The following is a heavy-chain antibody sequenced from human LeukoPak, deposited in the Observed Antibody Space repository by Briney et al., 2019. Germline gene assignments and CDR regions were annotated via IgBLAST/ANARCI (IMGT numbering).Heavy chain of an antibody. V-gene: IGHV3-11*01. Sequence: PGGSLRLSCAASGFTFSDYYMTWLRQAPGKGLEWLSYISNSGSTVFYADSVKGRFTISRDDSRNTLYLQMNSLRGDDTAVYYCAKDVGKWESLHFFDYWGQGTLVTVSS. J-gene: IGHJ4*02. CDR2: ISNSGSTV. CDR1: GFTFSDYY. CDR3: AKDVGKWESLHFFDY. D-gene: IGHD1-26*01.